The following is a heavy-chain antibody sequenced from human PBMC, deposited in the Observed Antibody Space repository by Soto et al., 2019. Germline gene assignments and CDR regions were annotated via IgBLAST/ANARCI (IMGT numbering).Heavy chain of an antibody. CDR3: AKAPEEQPEDDGFDS. D-gene: IGHD1-26*01. CDR1: GFTFSSYA. V-gene: IGHV3-23*01. J-gene: IGHJ3*02. CDR2: ISGSGGST. Sequence: EVQLLESGGGVVQPGGSLRLSCAASGFTFSSYAMSWVRQAPGKGLEWVSAISGSGGSTYYADSVKGRFSIARDNSKSTLDRQMNSLRAEATAVYYCAKAPEEQPEDDGFDSCGKGTMVTVSS.